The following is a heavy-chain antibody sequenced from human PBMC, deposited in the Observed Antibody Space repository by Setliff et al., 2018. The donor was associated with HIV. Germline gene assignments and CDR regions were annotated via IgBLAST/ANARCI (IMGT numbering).Heavy chain of an antibody. D-gene: IGHD7-27*01. CDR2: ISSTSSYI. J-gene: IGHJ3*02. CDR3: ARHWGNAFDI. CDR1: GFTLNGHT. Sequence: GGSLRLSCAASGFTLNGHTMNWVRQAPGKGLEWASSISSTSSYIYYADSVKGRFTISRDNAENSLFLQMNSLRVEDTAVYYCARHWGNAFDIWGQGTMVTVSS. V-gene: IGHV3-21*01.